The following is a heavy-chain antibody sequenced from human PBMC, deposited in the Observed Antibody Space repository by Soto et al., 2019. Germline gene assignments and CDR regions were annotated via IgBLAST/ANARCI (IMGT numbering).Heavy chain of an antibody. J-gene: IGHJ6*02. CDR3: ARDKGRSGSYQPHYYYYGMDV. V-gene: IGHV1-46*01. CDR1: GYTFTSYY. Sequence: QVQLVQSGAEVKKPGASVKVSCKASGYTFTSYYMHWVRQAPGQGLEWMGIINPSGGSTSYAQKFQGRVTMTRDTSTSTDYMELSSMRSEDTAVYYCARDKGRSGSYQPHYYYYGMDVWGQGTTVTVSS. CDR2: INPSGGST. D-gene: IGHD1-26*01.